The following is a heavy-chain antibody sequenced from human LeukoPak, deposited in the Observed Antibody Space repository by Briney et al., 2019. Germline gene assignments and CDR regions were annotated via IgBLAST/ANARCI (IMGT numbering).Heavy chain of an antibody. J-gene: IGHJ4*02. D-gene: IGHD6-13*01. Sequence: ASVKVSCKASGYTFTGYYMHWVRQAPGQGLEWMGRINPNSGGTNYAQKFQGRVTMTRETSISTAYMDLSRLRSDDTAVYYCAHAGYSSSWYQSYYFDYWGQGTLVTVSS. V-gene: IGHV1-2*06. CDR3: AHAGYSSSWYQSYYFDY. CDR2: INPNSGGT. CDR1: GYTFTGYY.